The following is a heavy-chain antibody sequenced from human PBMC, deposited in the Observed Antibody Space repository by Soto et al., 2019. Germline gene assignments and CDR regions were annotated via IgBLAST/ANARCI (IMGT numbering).Heavy chain of an antibody. J-gene: IGHJ6*02. CDR3: ARPDEGGYSSNHHYYYALDV. Sequence: QVQLVQSGAEVKKPGSSVKVSCKASGGTFRSYSISWVRQAPGQGLEWMGGIIPILDITNYAQKFQGRVTITADESTSTADMELSSLGSDDTAVYYCARPDEGGYSSNHHYYYALDVWGQGTTVTV. CDR2: IIPILDIT. CDR1: GGTFRSYS. D-gene: IGHD3-22*01. V-gene: IGHV1-69*01.